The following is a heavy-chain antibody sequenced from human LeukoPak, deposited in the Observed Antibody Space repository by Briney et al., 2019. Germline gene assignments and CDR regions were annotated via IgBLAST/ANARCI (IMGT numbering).Heavy chain of an antibody. CDR3: ARVLLWFGEWYYYYMDV. J-gene: IGHJ6*03. V-gene: IGHV1-18*01. D-gene: IGHD3-10*01. CDR1: GYTFTSYG. CDR2: ISAYNGNT. Sequence: ASVKVSCKASGYTFTSYGISWVRQAPGQGLEWMGWISAYNGNTNYAQKLQGRVTMTTDTSTSTAYMELRSLRSDDTAVYYCARVLLWFGEWYYYYMDVWGKGTTVTISS.